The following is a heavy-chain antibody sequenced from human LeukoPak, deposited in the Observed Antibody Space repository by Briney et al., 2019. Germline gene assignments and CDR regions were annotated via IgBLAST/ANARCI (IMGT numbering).Heavy chain of an antibody. Sequence: PGGSLRLSCSASGFTFSSYGMSWVRQAPGKGLEWVSAISGSSGSTYYADSVKGRFTISRDNSKNTLYLQMNSLRAEDTAVYYCAKDGTMVRGGDYYYYYMDVWGKGTTVTVSS. CDR2: ISGSSGST. CDR3: AKDGTMVRGGDYYYYYMDV. J-gene: IGHJ6*03. D-gene: IGHD3-10*01. CDR1: GFTFSSYG. V-gene: IGHV3-23*01.